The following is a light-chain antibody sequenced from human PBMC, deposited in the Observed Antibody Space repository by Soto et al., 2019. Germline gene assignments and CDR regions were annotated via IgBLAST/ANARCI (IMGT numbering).Light chain of an antibody. CDR3: QQGYSNPWT. Sequence: DIQMTQSPSSLSAPVGDRVTITRRASQSVNTYLHWYQQKPGKAPKLLIFAASNLQSGVPSRFSGSGSGTNFTLSLNSLQPEDFATYYCQQGYSNPWTFGQGTK. CDR1: QSVNTY. J-gene: IGKJ1*01. V-gene: IGKV1-39*01. CDR2: AAS.